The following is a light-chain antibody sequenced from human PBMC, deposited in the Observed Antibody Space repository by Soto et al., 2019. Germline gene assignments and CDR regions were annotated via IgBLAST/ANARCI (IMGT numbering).Light chain of an antibody. V-gene: IGLV2-14*03. Sequence: QSALTQPASVSGSPGQSITIYCTGTSSDIGAYNAVSWYQQHPCKAPKLMLYDVNIRPSGVPHRFSGSKSGNTASLTISGLQAEDEADYYCTSWTTSTTMIFGGGTKVTVL. CDR1: SSDIGAYNA. J-gene: IGLJ2*01. CDR2: DVN. CDR3: TSWTTSTTMI.